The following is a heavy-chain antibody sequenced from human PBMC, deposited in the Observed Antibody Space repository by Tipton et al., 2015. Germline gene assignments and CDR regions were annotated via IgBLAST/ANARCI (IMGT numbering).Heavy chain of an antibody. V-gene: IGHV4-38-2*02. J-gene: IGHJ6*02. CDR2: ISHSGNT. CDR1: GFTFDDYA. D-gene: IGHD5-24*01. CDR3: ARDLEHGMDV. Sequence: TLSLTCAASGFTFDDYAMHWVRQVPGRGLEWIGSISHSGNTYYNPSLKSRVTMSRDTSKNQFSLKLTSVTAADTAVYYCARDLEHGMDVWGHGTTVTVSS.